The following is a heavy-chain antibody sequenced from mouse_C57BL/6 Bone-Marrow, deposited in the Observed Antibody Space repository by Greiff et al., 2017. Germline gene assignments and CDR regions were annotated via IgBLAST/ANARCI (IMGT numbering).Heavy chain of an antibody. CDR2: IDPENGDT. CDR3: TTSFTTVVATGFAY. Sequence: VQLQQSGAELVRPGASVKLSCTASGFNIKDDYMHWVKQRPEQGLEWIGWIDPENGDTEYASKFQGKATITADTSSNTAYLQLSSLTSEDTAVYYCTTSFTTVVATGFAYWGQGTTLTVSS. D-gene: IGHD1-1*01. CDR1: GFNIKDDY. J-gene: IGHJ2*01. V-gene: IGHV14-4*01.